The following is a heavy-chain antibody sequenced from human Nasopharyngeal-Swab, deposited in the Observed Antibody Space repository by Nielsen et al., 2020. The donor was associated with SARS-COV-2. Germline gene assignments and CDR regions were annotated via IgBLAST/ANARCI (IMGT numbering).Heavy chain of an antibody. CDR2: IKSKTDGGTT. J-gene: IGHJ2*01. Sequence: QPPGKGLEWVGRIKSKTDGGTTDYTAPVKGRFTISRDDSKNTLYLQMNSLKTEDTAVYYCTTDQGSGWYWYFDLWGRGTLVTVSS. V-gene: IGHV3-15*01. D-gene: IGHD6-19*01. CDR3: TTDQGSGWYWYFDL.